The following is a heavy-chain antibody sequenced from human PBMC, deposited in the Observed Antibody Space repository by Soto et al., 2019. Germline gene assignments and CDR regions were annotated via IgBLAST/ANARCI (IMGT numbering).Heavy chain of an antibody. V-gene: IGHV4-59*01. Sequence: SETLSLTCTVSGASINDDCWTWIRQSPGKGLEWIGNICYNGNTKYSPSLQSRVTITRDVSKNQFSLSLTSVTASDTAVYYCARAPSSNLVCDKWGRGTMVTVSS. J-gene: IGHJ3*01. D-gene: IGHD4-4*01. CDR2: ICYNGNT. CDR3: ARAPSSNLVCDK. CDR1: GASINDDC.